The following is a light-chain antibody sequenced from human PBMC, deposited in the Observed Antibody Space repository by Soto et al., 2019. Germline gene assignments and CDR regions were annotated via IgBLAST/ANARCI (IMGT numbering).Light chain of an antibody. CDR2: GAP. J-gene: IGKJ1*01. CDR1: QSISGT. Sequence: EIVITQSPATLSVSPGGRATLSCSASQSISGTLAWYQQKPGQAPRLLIYGAPTRETSFPARFSGSGAGTEFTLTISSLQSEDFAVYYCQQYNNWTWTFGQGTKVDIK. CDR3: QQYNNWTWT. V-gene: IGKV3-15*01.